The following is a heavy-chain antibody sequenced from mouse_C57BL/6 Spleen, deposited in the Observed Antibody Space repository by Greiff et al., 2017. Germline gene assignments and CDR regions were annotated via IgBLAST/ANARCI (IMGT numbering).Heavy chain of an antibody. CDR1: GFSFNTYA. CDR2: IRSKSNNYAT. D-gene: IGHD3-3*01. V-gene: IGHV10-1*01. Sequence: EVKLMESGGGLVQPKGSLKLSCAASGFSFNTYAMNWVRQAPGKGLEWVARIRSKSNNYATYYADSVKDRFTISRDDSESMLYLQMNNLKTEDTAMYYCVRQGLAFDYWGQGTTLTVSS. J-gene: IGHJ2*01. CDR3: VRQGLAFDY.